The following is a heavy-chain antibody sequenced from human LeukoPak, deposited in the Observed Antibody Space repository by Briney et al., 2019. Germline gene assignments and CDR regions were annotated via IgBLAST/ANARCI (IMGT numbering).Heavy chain of an antibody. V-gene: IGHV3-23*01. CDR1: GFTFSSYA. J-gene: IGHJ4*02. Sequence: GGSLRLSCAASGFTFSSYAMSWVRQAPGKGLEWVSAISGSGGSTYYADSVKGRFTISRDNSKNTLCLQMNSLRAEDTAVYYCSSRRGYSYGYYSDYWGQGTLVTVSS. D-gene: IGHD5-18*01. CDR3: SSRRGYSYGYYSDY. CDR2: ISGSGGST.